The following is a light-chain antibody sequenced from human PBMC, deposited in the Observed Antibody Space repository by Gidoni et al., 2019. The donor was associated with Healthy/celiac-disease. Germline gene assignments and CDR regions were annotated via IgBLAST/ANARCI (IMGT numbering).Light chain of an antibody. Sequence: IRITQSPSSLSASTGDRVTITCRASQGISSYLAWYQKKPGKAPKLLSYAASTLQSGVPSRFSGSGSGTDFTLTISCLQSEDFATYYCQQYYSYPPTFGQGTKVEIK. CDR3: QQYYSYPPT. CDR1: QGISSY. V-gene: IGKV1-8*01. J-gene: IGKJ1*01. CDR2: AAS.